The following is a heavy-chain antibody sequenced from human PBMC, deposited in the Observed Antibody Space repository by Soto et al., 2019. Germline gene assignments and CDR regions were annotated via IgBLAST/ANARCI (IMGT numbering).Heavy chain of an antibody. Sequence: PSETLSLTCTFSGFSISSGGYYWSWIRQHPGKGLEWIGYIYYSGSTYYNPSLKSRVTISVDTSKNQFSLKLSSVTAADTAVYYCASSSGGRYYDYWGQGTLVTVSS. D-gene: IGHD2-15*01. V-gene: IGHV4-31*03. CDR3: ASSSGGRYYDY. CDR1: GFSISSGGYY. CDR2: IYYSGST. J-gene: IGHJ4*02.